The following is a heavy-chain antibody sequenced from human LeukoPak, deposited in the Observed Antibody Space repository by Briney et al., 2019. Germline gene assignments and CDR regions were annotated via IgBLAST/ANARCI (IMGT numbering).Heavy chain of an antibody. CDR1: GFTFSSYS. CDR2: ISSSSSYI. Sequence: GGSLRLSCAASGFTFSSYSMNWVRQAPGKGLEWVSSISSSSSYIYYADSVKGRFTISRDNAKNLLYLQMNSLRAEDTAVYYCARDNGYSYGDYYYYMDVWGKGTTVTVSS. J-gene: IGHJ6*03. D-gene: IGHD5-18*01. CDR3: ARDNGYSYGDYYYYMDV. V-gene: IGHV3-21*01.